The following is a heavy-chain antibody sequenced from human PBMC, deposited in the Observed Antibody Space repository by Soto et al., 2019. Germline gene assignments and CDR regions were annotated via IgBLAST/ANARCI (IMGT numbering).Heavy chain of an antibody. CDR1: GYTFTGYY. V-gene: IGHV1-2*02. CDR2: INPNSGGT. D-gene: IGHD3-16*02. J-gene: IGHJ4*02. CDR3: ARVGGLGELSFYFY. Sequence: ASVKVSCKASGYTFTGYYMHWVRQALGQGLEWMGWINPNSGGTNYAQKFQGRVTMTRDTSISTAYMELSRLRSDDTAVYYCARVGGLGELSFYFYWGQGTLVTVSS.